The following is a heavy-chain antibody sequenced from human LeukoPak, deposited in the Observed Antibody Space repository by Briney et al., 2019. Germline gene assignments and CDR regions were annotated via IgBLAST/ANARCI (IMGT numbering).Heavy chain of an antibody. CDR1: GYTFTGYY. Sequence: GASVKVSCKASGYTFTGYYMHWVRQAPGQGLEWMGWINPNSGGTNYAQKFQGRVTMTRDTSISTAYMELSRLRSDDTAVYYCARDESSRYDSSGYYPDYWGQGTLVTVSS. CDR3: ARDESSRYDSSGYYPDY. CDR2: INPNSGGT. D-gene: IGHD3-22*01. V-gene: IGHV1-2*02. J-gene: IGHJ4*02.